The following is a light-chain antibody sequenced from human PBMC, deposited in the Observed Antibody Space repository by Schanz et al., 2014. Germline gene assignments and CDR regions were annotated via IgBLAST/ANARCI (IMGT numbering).Light chain of an antibody. CDR3: CSYVGHSTVL. V-gene: IGLV2-23*02. CDR2: DVS. CDR1: SSDVGSYNL. Sequence: QSALTQPASVSGSPGQSITISCTGTSSDVGSYNLVSWYQQHPGKAPKLIIYDVSKWPSGVSNRFSGSKSGNTASLTISGLQAEDEADYYCCSYVGHSTVLFGGGTKLTVV. J-gene: IGLJ2*01.